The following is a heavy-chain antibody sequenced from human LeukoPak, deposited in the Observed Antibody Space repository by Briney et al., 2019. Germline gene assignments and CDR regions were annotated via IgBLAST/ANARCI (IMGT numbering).Heavy chain of an antibody. CDR2: IYSSGNT. CDR1: GGSISNYY. V-gene: IGHV4-4*07. J-gene: IGHJ4*02. CDR3: ARSPSSRYPYFDY. D-gene: IGHD2-2*02. Sequence: LETLSLTCTVSGGSISNYYWSWIRQPAGKGLEWIGRIYSSGNTNYNPSLKSRVTMSVDTSKNQVSLNLTSVTAADTAVYYCARSPSSRYPYFDYWGQGTLVTVSS.